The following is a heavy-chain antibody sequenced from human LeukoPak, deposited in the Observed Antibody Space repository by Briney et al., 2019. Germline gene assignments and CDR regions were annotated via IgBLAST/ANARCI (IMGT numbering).Heavy chain of an antibody. CDR3: ARLLHDWFDS. Sequence: PSETLSLTCTVSGDSINSYYWSWIRQPPGKGLEWLGYTYYRGSANYNPSLKSRVTISIDTSKHQFSLKLTSVTAADTAVYYCARLLHDWFDSWGQGTLVTVSS. CDR2: TYYRGSA. J-gene: IGHJ5*01. CDR1: GDSINSYY. V-gene: IGHV4-59*08. D-gene: IGHD4-11*01.